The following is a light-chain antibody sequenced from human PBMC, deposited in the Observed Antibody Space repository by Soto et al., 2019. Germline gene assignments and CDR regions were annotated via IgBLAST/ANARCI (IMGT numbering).Light chain of an antibody. CDR1: QGVRNN. V-gene: IGKV3-15*01. CDR3: QLYNNWPPWT. Sequence: ILMTQSPATLSVSPGERATLSCRASQGVRNNLAWYQHKPGQAPRLLIYDASTRATGIPARFSGSGSGTDFTLTISSLQSEDCAVYYCQLYNNWPPWTFGQGTRVDI. CDR2: DAS. J-gene: IGKJ1*01.